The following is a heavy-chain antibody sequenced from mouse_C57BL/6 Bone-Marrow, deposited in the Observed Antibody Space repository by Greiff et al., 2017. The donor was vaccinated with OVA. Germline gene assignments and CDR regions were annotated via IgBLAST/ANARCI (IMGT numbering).Heavy chain of an antibody. CDR3: VKASYYYGSSSFAY. Sequence: EVNVVESGGGLVQPGASLRLSCAASGFTFTDYYMSWVRQPPGKAPEWLALIRNKANGYTTEYTASVKGRFTISRDNSQNILYLQMNTLRAEDSATYYCVKASYYYGSSSFAYWGQGTLVTVSA. CDR2: IRNKANGYTT. V-gene: IGHV7-4*01. D-gene: IGHD1-1*01. J-gene: IGHJ3*01. CDR1: GFTFTDYY.